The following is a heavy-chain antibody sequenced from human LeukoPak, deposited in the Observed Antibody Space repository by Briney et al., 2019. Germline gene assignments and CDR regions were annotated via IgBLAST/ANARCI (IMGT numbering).Heavy chain of an antibody. CDR1: GFTFSSYA. V-gene: IGHV3-23*01. CDR2: ISGSGGST. CDR3: AIRGRYCSGGSCYFVPYYYYGMDV. J-gene: IGHJ6*02. Sequence: GGSLRLSCAASGFTFSSYAMSWVRQAPGKGLEWVSAISGSGGSTYYADSVKGRFTISRDNSKNTLYLQMNSLRAEDTAVYYCAIRGRYCSGGSCYFVPYYYYGMDVWGQGATVTVSS. D-gene: IGHD2-15*01.